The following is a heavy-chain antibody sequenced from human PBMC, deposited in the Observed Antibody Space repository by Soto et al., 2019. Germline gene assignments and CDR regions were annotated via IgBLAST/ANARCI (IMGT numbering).Heavy chain of an antibody. D-gene: IGHD1-26*01. CDR1: GGSISSSSYY. J-gene: IGHJ4*02. V-gene: IGHV4-39*01. CDR3: ARRRIVVTTNFDY. Sequence: SETLSLTCNVSGGSISSSSYYWGWIRQPPGEGLEWIGHIFHTGSTYYNPSLKSRVTISVDTSKDQFSLKLSSVTATDTAVYYCARRRIVVTTNFDYWGQGTLVTVSS. CDR2: IFHTGST.